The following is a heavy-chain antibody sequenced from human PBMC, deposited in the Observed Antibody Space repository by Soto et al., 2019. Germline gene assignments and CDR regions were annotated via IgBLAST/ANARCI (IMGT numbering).Heavy chain of an antibody. CDR3: VRDGCSPTTCYGGRMNAFDI. J-gene: IGHJ3*02. D-gene: IGHD2-2*01. Sequence: PSQTLSLTCAISGDSVSTNSGAWNWIRQSPSRSLEWLGRTYYRSKWYFQYAASVKSRITINPDTSKNQISLQLNSVTPEDTALYYCVRDGCSPTTCYGGRMNAFDIWGQGTVVTVSS. CDR1: GDSVSTNSGA. V-gene: IGHV6-1*01. CDR2: TYYRSKWYF.